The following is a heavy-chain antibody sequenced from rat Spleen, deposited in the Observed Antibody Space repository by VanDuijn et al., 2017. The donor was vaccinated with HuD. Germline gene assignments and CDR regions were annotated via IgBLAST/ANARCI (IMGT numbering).Heavy chain of an antibody. Sequence: EVQLVESGGGLVQPGGSLKLSCAASGFTFSTFPMAWVRQAPKKGLEWVSSISFGGGGTYYPDSVKGRFTISRDNARSTLYLQMDSLRSEDTATYYCATAGTRISRFAYWGQGTLVTVSS. CDR2: ISFGGGGT. J-gene: IGHJ3*01. D-gene: IGHD1-4*01. CDR1: GFTFSTFP. CDR3: ATAGTRISRFAY. V-gene: IGHV5-20*01.